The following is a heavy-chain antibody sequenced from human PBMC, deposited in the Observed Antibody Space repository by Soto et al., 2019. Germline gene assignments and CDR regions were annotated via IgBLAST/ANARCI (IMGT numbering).Heavy chain of an antibody. Sequence: QVQLVESGGGVVQPGRSLRLSCAASGFNFRSYGMHWVRQAPGKGREGVAVISYDGSAKWYVDSVKGRFTISRDTSKNILYLQMNSLRAEDTAVYYCAKDEGAEDDILTGYPLFDYRGQGILVTVSS. J-gene: IGHJ4*02. V-gene: IGHV3-30*18. D-gene: IGHD3-9*01. CDR1: GFNFRSYG. CDR3: AKDEGAEDDILTGYPLFDY. CDR2: ISYDGSAK.